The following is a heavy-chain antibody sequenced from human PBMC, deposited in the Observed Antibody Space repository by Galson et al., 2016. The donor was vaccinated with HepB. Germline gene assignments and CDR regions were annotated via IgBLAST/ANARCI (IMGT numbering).Heavy chain of an antibody. CDR1: GFTLGHYW. J-gene: IGHJ4*02. Sequence: CAVSGFTLGHYWLSWVRQAPGKGLEWVATIKGDGSQKSYVDSVRGRFTVSRGIAENSLFLQMDSLRAEDTAVYHCARLGGSGWTVDFWGQGTLVIVS. D-gene: IGHD6-19*01. CDR3: ARLGGSGWTVDF. V-gene: IGHV3-7*01. CDR2: IKGDGSQK.